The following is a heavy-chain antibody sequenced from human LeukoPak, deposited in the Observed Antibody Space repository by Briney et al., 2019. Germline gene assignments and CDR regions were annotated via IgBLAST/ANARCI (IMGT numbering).Heavy chain of an antibody. Sequence: GGSLRLSCAASGFTFSSYGMHWVRQAPGEGLEWVAVIWYDGSNKYYADSVKGRFTISRDNSKNTLYLQMNSLRAEGTAVYYCARGKSGHYYYYYMDVWGKGTTVTVSS. CDR3: ARGKSGHYYYYYMDV. J-gene: IGHJ6*03. V-gene: IGHV3-33*01. CDR1: GFTFSSYG. D-gene: IGHD3-3*01. CDR2: IWYDGSNK.